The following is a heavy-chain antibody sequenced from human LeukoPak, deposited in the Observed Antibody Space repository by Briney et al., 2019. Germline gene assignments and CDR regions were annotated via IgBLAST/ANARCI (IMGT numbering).Heavy chain of an antibody. D-gene: IGHD2-15*01. CDR2: IYYSGST. J-gene: IGHJ4*02. CDR3: ARSPYGSGRQFDY. V-gene: IGHV4-39*07. CDR1: AGSINRNSYF. Sequence: PSETLSLTCTVSAGSINRNSYFWGWLRQPPGKGLQWIANIYYSGSTYYNPSLKSRVTISVDTSKNHISMKLSSVTAADTAVYYCARSPYGSGRQFDYWGQGTLVTVSS.